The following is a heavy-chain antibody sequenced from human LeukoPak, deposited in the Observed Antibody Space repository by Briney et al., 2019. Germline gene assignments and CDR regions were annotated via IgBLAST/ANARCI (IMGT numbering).Heavy chain of an antibody. D-gene: IGHD6-6*01. Sequence: GGSLRLSCAASGFTFDDYGISWVRQAPGKGLEWVSGINWNGDSTAYADSVKGRFTISSDNAKTSLYLQMNSLRAEDTALYYCAREGIAARPIAEYWGQGTLVTVSS. V-gene: IGHV3-20*04. CDR2: INWNGDST. CDR1: GFTFDDYG. J-gene: IGHJ4*02. CDR3: AREGIAARPIAEY.